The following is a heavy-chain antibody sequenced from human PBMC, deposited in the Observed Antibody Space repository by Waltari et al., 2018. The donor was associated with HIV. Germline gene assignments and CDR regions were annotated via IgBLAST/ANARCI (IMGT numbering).Heavy chain of an antibody. CDR3: ARGYYYDSSGYYNDAFDI. Sequence: QVQLQESGPGLVKPSETLSPTCTVSGYSISSGYYWGWIRQPPGKGLEWIGSIYHSGSTYYNPSLKSRVTISVDTSKNQFSLKLSSVTAADTAVYYCARGYYYDSSGYYNDAFDIWGQGTMVTVSS. D-gene: IGHD3-22*01. CDR1: GYSISSGYY. CDR2: IYHSGST. V-gene: IGHV4-38-2*02. J-gene: IGHJ3*02.